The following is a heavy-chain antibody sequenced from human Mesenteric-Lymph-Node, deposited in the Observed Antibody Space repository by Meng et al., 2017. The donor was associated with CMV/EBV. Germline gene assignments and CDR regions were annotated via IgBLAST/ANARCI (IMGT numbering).Heavy chain of an antibody. V-gene: IGHV5-51*01. CDR3: ASAYNGNFFWDY. CDR2: IFPRDSVT. J-gene: IGHJ4*01. D-gene: IGHD1-7*01. CDR1: GDSFTTYW. Sequence: CQGSGDSFTTYWIGWVRQMPGKGLEGMGIIFPRDSVTKYSPSFQGQITVSSDKSISTAYLQWTSLKASDTAMYYCASAYNGNFFWDYWGQGTLVTVSS.